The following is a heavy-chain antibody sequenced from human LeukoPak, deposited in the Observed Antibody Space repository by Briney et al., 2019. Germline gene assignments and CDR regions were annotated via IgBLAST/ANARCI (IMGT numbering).Heavy chain of an antibody. D-gene: IGHD2/OR15-2a*01. J-gene: IGHJ4*02. CDR3: ARALSTALYYYFDY. Sequence: SETLSLTCAVYGGSFSGYYWSWIRQPPGKGLEWIGEINHSGSTNYNPSLKSRVTISVDTSKNQFSLKLSSVTAADTAVHYCARALSTALYYYFDYWGQGTLVTVSS. CDR1: GGSFSGYY. CDR2: INHSGST. V-gene: IGHV4-34*01.